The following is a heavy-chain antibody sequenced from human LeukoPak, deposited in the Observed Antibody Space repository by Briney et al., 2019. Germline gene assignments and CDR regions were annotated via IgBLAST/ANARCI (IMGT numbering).Heavy chain of an antibody. V-gene: IGHV3-48*02. D-gene: IGHD3-22*01. CDR2: ISSSSSSTI. CDR1: GFTFSSYS. Sequence: GGSLRLSCAASGFTFSSYSMNWVRQAPGKGLEWVSYISSSSSSTIYYADSVKGRFTISRDNAKNSLYLQMNSLRDEDTAVYYCARDRYYYDSSGFDYWGQGTLVTVSS. CDR3: ARDRYYYDSSGFDY. J-gene: IGHJ4*02.